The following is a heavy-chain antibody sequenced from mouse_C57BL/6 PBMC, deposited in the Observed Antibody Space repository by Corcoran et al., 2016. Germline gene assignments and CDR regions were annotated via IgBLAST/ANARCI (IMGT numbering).Heavy chain of an antibody. J-gene: IGHJ3*01. CDR1: GYTFTDYY. CDR3: ASPHDYGGFAY. Sequence: EVQLQQSGPELVKPGASVKISCKASGYTFTDYYMNWVKQSHGKSLEWIGDINPNNGGTSYNQKFKGKATLTVDKSSSTAYMELRSLTSEDSAVYYCASPHDYGGFAYWGQGTLVTVSA. D-gene: IGHD2-4*01. CDR2: INPNNGGT. V-gene: IGHV1-26*01.